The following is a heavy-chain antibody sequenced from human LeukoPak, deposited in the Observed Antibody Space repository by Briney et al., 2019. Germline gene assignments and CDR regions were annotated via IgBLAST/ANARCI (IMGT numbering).Heavy chain of an antibody. CDR3: AREGLPNDGGDYYYYGMDV. J-gene: IGHJ6*02. Sequence: ASVKVSCKASGYTFTGYYMHWVRQAPGQGLEWMGWINPNSGGTNYAQKFQGRVTMTRDTSISTAYMELSRLRSDDTAVYYCAREGLPNDGGDYYYYGMDVWGQGTTVTVSS. D-gene: IGHD1-1*01. V-gene: IGHV1-2*02. CDR2: INPNSGGT. CDR1: GYTFTGYY.